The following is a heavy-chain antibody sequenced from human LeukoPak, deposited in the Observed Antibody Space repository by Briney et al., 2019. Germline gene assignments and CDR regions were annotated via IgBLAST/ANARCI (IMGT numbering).Heavy chain of an antibody. J-gene: IGHJ4*02. CDR2: IKKDGSEK. V-gene: IGHV3-7*01. D-gene: IGHD3-10*01. Sequence: PGGSLTLSCAASGFSFSSYWMSWVRQTPGKGLEWVANIKKDGSEKFYVESVKGRFTISRDNARNSLFLQMNSLRAEDTAIYFCARDGAARGSGSFGDWGQGTLVTVSS. CDR3: ARDGAARGSGSFGD. CDR1: GFSFSSYW.